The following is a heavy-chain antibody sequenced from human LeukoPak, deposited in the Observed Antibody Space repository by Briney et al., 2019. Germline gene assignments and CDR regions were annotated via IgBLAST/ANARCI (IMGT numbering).Heavy chain of an antibody. V-gene: IGHV3-23*01. CDR1: GFTFSTYS. CDR3: VRGQAMADF. CDR2: ITGSGDTT. Sequence: GGSLRLSCAASGFTFSTYSMNWVRQAPGKGLEWVSAITGSGDTTYHAESLKGRFSISRDNSKNTLYLHMNSLRGDDTAVYYCVRGQAMADFWGQGTLVTVSS. J-gene: IGHJ4*02. D-gene: IGHD3-3*01.